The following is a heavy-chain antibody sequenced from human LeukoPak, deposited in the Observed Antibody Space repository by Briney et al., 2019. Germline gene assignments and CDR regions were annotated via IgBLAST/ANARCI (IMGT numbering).Heavy chain of an antibody. Sequence: ASVKVSCKVSGYTLTELSMHWGRQAPGKGLEWMGGFDPKDGETIYAQKLQGRVTMTEDTSTDTAYMELSSLRSEDTAVYYCATAFGIPGYYYGMDVWGQGTTVTVSS. V-gene: IGHV1-24*01. CDR3: ATAFGIPGYYYGMDV. CDR2: FDPKDGET. CDR1: GYTLTELS. J-gene: IGHJ6*02. D-gene: IGHD3-16*01.